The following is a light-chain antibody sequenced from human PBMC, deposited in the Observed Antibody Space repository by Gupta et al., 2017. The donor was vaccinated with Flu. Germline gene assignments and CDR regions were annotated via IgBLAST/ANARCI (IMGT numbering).Light chain of an antibody. CDR3: LLSYSGTRV. Sequence: GTVTLTCGSSTGAVTSGHYPYWFQQKPGQALMTRMYDTSNKHSWTPARFSGSLLGGKAALTLSGAQAEDEAEYYCLLSYSGTRVFGGGTKLT. V-gene: IGLV7-46*01. J-gene: IGLJ3*02. CDR2: DTS. CDR1: TGAVTSGHY.